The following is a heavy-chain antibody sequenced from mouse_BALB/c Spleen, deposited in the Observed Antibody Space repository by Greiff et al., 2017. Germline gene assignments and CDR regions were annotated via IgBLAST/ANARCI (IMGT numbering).Heavy chain of an antibody. CDR1: GYTFTDYW. CDR3: ARGNDGYSFDD. Sequence: QVQLQQPGAELVMPGASVKMSCKASGYTFTDYWMHWVKQRPGQGLEWIGAIDTSDSYTSYNQKFKGKATLTVDESSSTAYMQLSSLTSEDSAVYYCARGNDGYSFDDWGQGTTLTVSS. CDR2: IDTSDSYT. D-gene: IGHD2-3*01. J-gene: IGHJ2*01. V-gene: IGHV1-69*01.